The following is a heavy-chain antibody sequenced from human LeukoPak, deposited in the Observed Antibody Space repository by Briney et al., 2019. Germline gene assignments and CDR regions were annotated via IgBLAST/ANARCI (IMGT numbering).Heavy chain of an antibody. CDR3: ARVAAAGTTYIWFDP. V-gene: IGHV1-2*02. CDR2: INPNSGGT. J-gene: IGHJ5*02. Sequence: ASVKVSCKASGYTFTSYGISWVRQAPGQGLEWMGWINPNSGGTNYAQKFQGRVTMTGDTSISTAYMELSRLRSDDTAVYYCARVAAAGTTYIWFDPWGQGTLVTVSS. D-gene: IGHD6-13*01. CDR1: GYTFTSYG.